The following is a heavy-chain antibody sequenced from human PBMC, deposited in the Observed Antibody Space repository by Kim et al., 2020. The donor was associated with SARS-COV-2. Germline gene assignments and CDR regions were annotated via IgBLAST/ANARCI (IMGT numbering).Heavy chain of an antibody. J-gene: IGHJ4*02. V-gene: IGHV1-24*01. Sequence: ASVKVSCKVSGYTLTELSMHWVRQAPGKGLEWMGGFDPEDGETIYAQKFQGRVTMTEDTSTDTAYMELSSLRSEDTAVYYCATVQTYYYDSSGYGTHFDYWGQGTLVTVSS. CDR3: ATVQTYYYDSSGYGTHFDY. CDR2: FDPEDGET. CDR1: GYTLTELS. D-gene: IGHD3-22*01.